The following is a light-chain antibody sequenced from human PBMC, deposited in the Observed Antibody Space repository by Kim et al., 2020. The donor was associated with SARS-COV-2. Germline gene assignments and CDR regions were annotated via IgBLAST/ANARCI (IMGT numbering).Light chain of an antibody. CDR2: PNT. Sequence: SVSPGQTASITCSGDNLRNKYVCWYQQKPGQSPVLVIYPNTKRPSGIPERFSGSNSGNTATLTISGTQAMDESDFYCQAWDGTTVVFGGGTKLTVL. CDR3: QAWDGTTVV. CDR1: NLRNKY. J-gene: IGLJ2*01. V-gene: IGLV3-1*01.